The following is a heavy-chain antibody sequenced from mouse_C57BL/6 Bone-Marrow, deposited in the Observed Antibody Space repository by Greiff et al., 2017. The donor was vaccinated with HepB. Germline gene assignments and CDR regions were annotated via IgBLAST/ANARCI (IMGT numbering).Heavy chain of an antibody. Sequence: QVQLQQSGAELARPGASVKLSCKASGYTFTSYGISWVKQRTGQGLEWIGEIYPRSGNTYYNEKFQGKATLTADKSSSTAYMELRSLTSEDSAVYFCARDDYDGEWFAYWGQGTLVTVSA. CDR2: IYPRSGNT. J-gene: IGHJ3*01. V-gene: IGHV1-81*01. CDR3: ARDDYDGEWFAY. D-gene: IGHD2-4*01. CDR1: GYTFTSYG.